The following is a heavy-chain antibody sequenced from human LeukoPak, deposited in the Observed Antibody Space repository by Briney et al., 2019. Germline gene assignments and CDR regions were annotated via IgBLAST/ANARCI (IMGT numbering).Heavy chain of an antibody. CDR3: AKGDYDSSGYYGGLEY. Sequence: GGSLRLSCAVSGFTFDDYAMHWVRQAPGKGLEWVSGISWNSGSIGYADSVKGRFNISRDNAKNSLYLQMNSLRAEDTALYYCAKGDYDSSGYYGGLEYWGQGTLVTVSS. CDR2: ISWNSGSI. J-gene: IGHJ4*02. D-gene: IGHD3-22*01. V-gene: IGHV3-9*01. CDR1: GFTFDDYA.